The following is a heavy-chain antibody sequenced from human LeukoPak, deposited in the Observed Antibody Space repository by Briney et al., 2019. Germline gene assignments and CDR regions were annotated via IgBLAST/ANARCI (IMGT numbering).Heavy chain of an antibody. Sequence: PGGSLRLSCAASGFTFSSYSMNWVRQAPGKGLEWVSYISSSSSTIYYADSVKGRFTISRDNAKNSLYLQMNSLRAEDTAVYYCAKDQGSGSYYNRPFDYWGQGTLVTVSS. D-gene: IGHD3-10*01. V-gene: IGHV3-48*04. CDR3: AKDQGSGSYYNRPFDY. CDR1: GFTFSSYS. CDR2: ISSSSSTI. J-gene: IGHJ4*02.